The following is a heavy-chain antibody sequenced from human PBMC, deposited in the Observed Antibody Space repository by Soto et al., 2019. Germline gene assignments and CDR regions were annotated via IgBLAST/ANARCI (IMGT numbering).Heavy chain of an antibody. CDR1: GFTFSSYA. D-gene: IGHD6-19*01. V-gene: IGHV3-23*01. CDR2: ISGSGGST. Sequence: PGGSLRLSCAASGFTFSSYAMSWVRQAPGKGLEWVSAISGSGGSTYYADSVKGRFTISRDNSKNTLYLQMNSLRAEDTAVYYCAKGGQQWLSYYYYGMDVWGQGTTVTVSS. CDR3: AKGGQQWLSYYYYGMDV. J-gene: IGHJ6*02.